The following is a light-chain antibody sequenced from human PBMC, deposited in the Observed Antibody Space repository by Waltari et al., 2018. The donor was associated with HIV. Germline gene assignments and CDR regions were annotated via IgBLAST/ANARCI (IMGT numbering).Light chain of an antibody. J-gene: IGKJ4*01. CDR1: QSVLDTSKNKNY. Sequence: DTVMTQSPDALAVSLGERATINCKSSQSVLDTSKNKNYLAWYQQKPGQPPRVLLYWASTRESGVPDRFSGSGSATDFSLTISSLQAEDVAVYYCQQYFATPVTFGRGTKVEIK. CDR2: WAS. CDR3: QQYFATPVT. V-gene: IGKV4-1*01.